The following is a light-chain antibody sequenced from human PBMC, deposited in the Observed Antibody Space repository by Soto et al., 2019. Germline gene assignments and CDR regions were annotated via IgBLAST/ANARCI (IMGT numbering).Light chain of an antibody. V-gene: IGLV1-40*01. CDR3: QSYDSSLTAVV. CDR1: SSNIGPGYD. J-gene: IGLJ2*01. Sequence: QSVLTQPPSVSGAPGQRVTISCTGTSSNIGPGYDVHWYQHLPGTAPKLLIYDNNNRPSGVSDRFSGSRSGTSASLAISGLQAADEADYYCQSYDSSLTAVVFGGGTKLTVL. CDR2: DNN.